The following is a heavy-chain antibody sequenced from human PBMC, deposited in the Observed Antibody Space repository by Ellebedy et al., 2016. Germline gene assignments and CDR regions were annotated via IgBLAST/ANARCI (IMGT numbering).Heavy chain of an antibody. D-gene: IGHD2-15*01. CDR2: IWYDGSNK. V-gene: IGHV3-33*01. Sequence: GESLKISCAASGFTFSSYGMHWVRQAPGKGLEWVAVIWYDGSNKYYADSVKGRFTISRGNSKNTLYLQMNSLRAEDTAVYYCARDRSAATAYYFDYWGQGTLVTVSS. CDR3: ARDRSAATAYYFDY. J-gene: IGHJ4*02. CDR1: GFTFSSYG.